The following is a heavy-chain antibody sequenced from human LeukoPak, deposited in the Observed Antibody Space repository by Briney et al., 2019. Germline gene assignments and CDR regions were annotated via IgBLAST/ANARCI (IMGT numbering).Heavy chain of an antibody. CDR3: AREGRTAMVKYYYYYYMDV. CDR2: IYHSGST. V-gene: IGHV4-38-2*02. D-gene: IGHD5-18*01. CDR1: GYSISSGYY. J-gene: IGHJ6*03. Sequence: PSETLSLTCAVSGYSISSGYYWGWIRQPPGKGLEWIGSIYHSGSTYYNPSLKSRVTISVDTSKNQFSLKLSSVTAADTAVYYCAREGRTAMVKYYYYYYMDVWGKGTTVTVSS.